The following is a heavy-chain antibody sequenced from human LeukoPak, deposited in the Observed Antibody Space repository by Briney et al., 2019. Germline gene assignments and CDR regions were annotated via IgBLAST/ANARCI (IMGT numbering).Heavy chain of an antibody. CDR3: AKDLKAGVAGTSQFDN. CDR2: ISSSSSYI. Sequence: GGSLRLSCAASGFTFSSYSMNWVRQAPGKGLEWVSSISSSSSYIYYADSVKGRFTISRDNAKNSLYLQMNSLRAEDTATYYCAKDLKAGVAGTSQFDNWGQGTLVTVSS. J-gene: IGHJ4*02. CDR1: GFTFSSYS. D-gene: IGHD6-19*01. V-gene: IGHV3-21*04.